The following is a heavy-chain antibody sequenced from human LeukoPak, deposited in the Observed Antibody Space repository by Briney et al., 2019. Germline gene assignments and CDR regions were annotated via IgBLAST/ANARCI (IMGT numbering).Heavy chain of an antibody. CDR3: AKDVRFEVRD. Sequence: GGSLRLSCAASGFTFSSYAMSWVRQAPGRGLEWVSTISGGGGSTYYADSVKGRFTISRDNSKNTLYLQMNSLRADDTAVYYCAKDVRFEVRDWAQGTLVTASS. J-gene: IGHJ4*02. CDR2: ISGGGGST. D-gene: IGHD3-10*02. CDR1: GFTFSSYA. V-gene: IGHV3-23*01.